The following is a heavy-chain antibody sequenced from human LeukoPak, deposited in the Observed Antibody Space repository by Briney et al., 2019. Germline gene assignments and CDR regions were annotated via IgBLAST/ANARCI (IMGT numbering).Heavy chain of an antibody. J-gene: IGHJ3*02. Sequence: SQTLSLTCTVPGDSISSGNYYWNWIRQPAGKGLEWIGRFWPGGGPSYKPSLKSRVTISIDTSKNQFSLKLSSVTAADTAVYYCARPTGYSSSWYGDAFDIWGQGTMVTVSS. D-gene: IGHD6-13*01. CDR1: GDSISSGNYY. V-gene: IGHV4-61*02. CDR3: ARPTGYSSSWYGDAFDI. CDR2: FWPGGGP.